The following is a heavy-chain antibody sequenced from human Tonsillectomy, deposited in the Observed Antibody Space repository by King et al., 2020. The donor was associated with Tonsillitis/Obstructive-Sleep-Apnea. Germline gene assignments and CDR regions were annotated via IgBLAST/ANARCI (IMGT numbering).Heavy chain of an antibody. CDR3: ARGSVDSRDRVDY. D-gene: IGHD4-23*01. CDR2: INHSGST. Sequence: VQLQQWGAGLLKPSETLSLTCAVYGGSFSGYYWSWIRQPPGKGLEWIGEINHSGSTNYNPSLKSRVTISVDTSQNQFSLKLSSVTAADTAVYYCARGSVDSRDRVDYWGQGTLVTVSS. J-gene: IGHJ4*02. V-gene: IGHV4-34*01. CDR1: GGSFSGYY.